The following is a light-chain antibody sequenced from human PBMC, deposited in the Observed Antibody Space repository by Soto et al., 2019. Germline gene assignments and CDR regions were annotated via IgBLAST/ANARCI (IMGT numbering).Light chain of an antibody. J-gene: IGKJ1*01. CDR3: QHYNSEPWT. V-gene: IGKV1-5*01. Sequence: DIEMTQSPSTLSASVGDRLTITCRASQTIRRWLAWYQQRPGKAPKVLIYDASTLESGVPARFSGSGSETEFTLTISSLQPEDSATYYCQHYNSEPWTFGQGTKVEIK. CDR2: DAS. CDR1: QTIRRW.